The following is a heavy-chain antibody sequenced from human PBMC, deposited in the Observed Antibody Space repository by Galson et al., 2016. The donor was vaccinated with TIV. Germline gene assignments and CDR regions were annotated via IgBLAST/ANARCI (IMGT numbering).Heavy chain of an antibody. Sequence: SLRLSCAASGFTFSNYAMTWVRQAPGKGLEWVSGILGTGDTTYYADSVKGRFTISGDNSKNTLYLQINSLRDDDTALYYCAKGDITKVRGGSYDFWGQGTLVTVSS. J-gene: IGHJ4*02. V-gene: IGHV3-23*01. CDR3: AKGDITKVRGGSYDF. CDR1: GFTFSNYA. CDR2: ILGTGDTT. D-gene: IGHD3-10*01.